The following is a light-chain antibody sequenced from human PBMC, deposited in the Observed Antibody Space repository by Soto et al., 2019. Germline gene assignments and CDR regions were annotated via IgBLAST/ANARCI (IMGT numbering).Light chain of an antibody. Sequence: SYELTQPPSVSVAPGQTARITCGGNNIGSKSVHWYQQKPGQAPVLVVYDDSDRPSGIPERFSGSNSGNTATLTISRVEAGDEADYYCQVWDISSDHPGVFGGGTQLTVL. J-gene: IGLJ3*02. CDR1: NIGSKS. V-gene: IGLV3-21*02. CDR2: DDS. CDR3: QVWDISSDHPGV.